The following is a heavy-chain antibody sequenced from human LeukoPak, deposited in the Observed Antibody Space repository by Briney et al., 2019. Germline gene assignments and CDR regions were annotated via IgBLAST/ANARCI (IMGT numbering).Heavy chain of an antibody. D-gene: IGHD2-2*01. CDR3: ARGPHCSSTSCYSEYFHH. Sequence: SQALSLTCTVSGASISSGGYCWSWIRQHPGKGLEWIGYISYSGSPYYNPSLKSRVTISVDTSRNQFSLKLSSVTAADTAVYYCARGPHCSSTSCYSEYFHHWGQGTLVTVSS. J-gene: IGHJ1*01. CDR2: ISYSGSP. CDR1: GASISSGGYC. V-gene: IGHV4-31*03.